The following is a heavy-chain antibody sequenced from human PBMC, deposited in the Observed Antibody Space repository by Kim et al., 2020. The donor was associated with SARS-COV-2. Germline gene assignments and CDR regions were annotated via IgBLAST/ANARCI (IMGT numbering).Heavy chain of an antibody. Sequence: ASVKVSCKASGYTFTSYAMNWVRQAPGQGLEWMGWINTNTGNPTYAQGFTGRFVFSLDTSVSTAYLQISSLKAEDTAVYYCARELVFDTVNCTNGVCESFWGQGTLVHVSS. CDR1: GYTFTSYA. D-gene: IGHD2-8*01. CDR3: ARELVFDTVNCTNGVCESF. V-gene: IGHV7-4-1*02. CDR2: INTNTGNP. J-gene: IGHJ4*02.